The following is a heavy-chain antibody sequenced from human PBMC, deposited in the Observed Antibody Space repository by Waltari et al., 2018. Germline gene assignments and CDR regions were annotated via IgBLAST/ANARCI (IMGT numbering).Heavy chain of an antibody. CDR1: GYTITELP. CDR2: VDPEDGET. J-gene: IGHJ4*02. CDR3: ATIVVVVAAPYYFDY. Sequence: QVQLVQSGAEVKKPGASVKVSCKVSGYTITELPMHWVRQPPGKGLEWMGGVDPEDGETIYAQKFQGRVTMTEDTSTDTAYMELSSLRSEDTAVYYCATIVVVVAAPYYFDYWGQGTLVTVSS. V-gene: IGHV1-24*01. D-gene: IGHD2-15*01.